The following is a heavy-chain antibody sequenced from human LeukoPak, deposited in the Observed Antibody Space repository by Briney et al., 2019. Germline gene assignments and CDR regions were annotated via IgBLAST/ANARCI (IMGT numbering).Heavy chain of an antibody. J-gene: IGHJ6*02. D-gene: IGHD6-13*01. CDR1: GYTFTSYD. CDR3: ARVQPSCSWYGYYYYGMDV. CDR2: MNPNSGNT. Sequence: ASVKVSCKASGYTFTSYDINWVRQATGQGLEWMGWMNPNSGNTGYAQKFQGRVTMTRNTSISTAYMELSSLRSEDTAVYYCARVQPSCSWYGYYYYGMDVWGQGTTVTVSS. V-gene: IGHV1-8*01.